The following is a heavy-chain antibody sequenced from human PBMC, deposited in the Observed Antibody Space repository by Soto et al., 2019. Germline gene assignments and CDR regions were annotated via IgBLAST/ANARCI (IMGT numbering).Heavy chain of an antibody. V-gene: IGHV4-59*01. D-gene: IGHD2-21*01. CDR1: GGSISTYY. CDR2: INYSGSA. CDR3: AREGGGEPLFDY. Sequence: SETLSLTCTVSGGSISTYYWTWIRQPPGKGLEWIGYINYSGSANYNPSLKSRVTMSVDTSKNQFSLRVNSVTAADTAVYFCAREGGGEPLFDYWGQGSMVNVXS. J-gene: IGHJ4*02.